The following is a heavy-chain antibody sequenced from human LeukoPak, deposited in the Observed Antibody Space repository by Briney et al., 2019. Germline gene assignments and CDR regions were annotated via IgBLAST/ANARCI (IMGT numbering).Heavy chain of an antibody. D-gene: IGHD5-18*01. J-gene: IGHJ4*02. V-gene: IGHV3-48*02. CDR2: ISWGSNAI. Sequence: GGSLRLSCTASGFTFSSYSMNWVRQAPGKGLEWLSYISWGSNAIYYADSVKGRFTTSGDDAKDSLFLQMNSLTDEDTAVYYCARDPGYSYALDYWGRGTLVTVSS. CDR1: GFTFSSYS. CDR3: ARDPGYSYALDY.